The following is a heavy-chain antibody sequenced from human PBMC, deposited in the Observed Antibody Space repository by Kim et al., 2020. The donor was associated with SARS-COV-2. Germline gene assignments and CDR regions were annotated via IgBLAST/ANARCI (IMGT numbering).Heavy chain of an antibody. CDR2: T. CDR3: ARERGGGNEDS. D-gene: IGHD2-15*01. Sequence: TNYAASVGGRFTISRDNAKNTVDLQMNGLRPEDTAVYYCARERGGGNEDSWGQGTLVTVSS. J-gene: IGHJ4*02. V-gene: IGHV3-74*01.